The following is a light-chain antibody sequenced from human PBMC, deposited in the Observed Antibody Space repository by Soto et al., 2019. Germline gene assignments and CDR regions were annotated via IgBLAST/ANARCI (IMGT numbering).Light chain of an antibody. V-gene: IGKV3-15*01. CDR1: QSVDPSY. J-gene: IGKJ5*01. CDR3: QQLNSYPIT. Sequence: VMTQSAAPLSVSPGDRATIPSAASQSVDPSYLCWFQQRPGQAPRLVIYGASTRATGIPARFSGSGSGTDVTLTISSLQTEDFATYFCQQLNSYPITFGQGTRLEIK. CDR2: GAS.